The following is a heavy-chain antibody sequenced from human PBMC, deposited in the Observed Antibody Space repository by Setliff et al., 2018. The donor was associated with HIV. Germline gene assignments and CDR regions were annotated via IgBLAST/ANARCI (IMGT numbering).Heavy chain of an antibody. D-gene: IGHD6-13*01. CDR1: GGTFTRNC. J-gene: IGHJ4*02. CDR2: ILPFFDTA. Sequence: GASVKVSCKVSGGTFTRNCISWVRQAPGQGLEWMGGILPFFDTANYAQKFQGRVTITADESTSTVHMELSSLTSEDTAVYYCARVASSSWYYFDYWGQGTLVTVSS. CDR3: ARVASSSWYYFDY. V-gene: IGHV1-69*13.